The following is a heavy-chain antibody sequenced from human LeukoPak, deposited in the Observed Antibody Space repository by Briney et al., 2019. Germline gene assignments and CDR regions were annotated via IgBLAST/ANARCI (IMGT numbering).Heavy chain of an antibody. D-gene: IGHD4-17*01. CDR1: GYTFTSYG. J-gene: IGHJ6*02. CDR2: ISAYNGNT. V-gene: IGHV1-18*01. Sequence: GASVKVSCKASGYTFTSYGISWVRQAPGQGLEWMGWISAYNGNTNYAQKLQGRVTMTTDTSTSTAYMELRSLRSDDTAVYYCARDLQPHDYGDYAVSPQSDYYYYGMDVWGQGTTVTVSS. CDR3: ARDLQPHDYGDYAVSPQSDYYYYGMDV.